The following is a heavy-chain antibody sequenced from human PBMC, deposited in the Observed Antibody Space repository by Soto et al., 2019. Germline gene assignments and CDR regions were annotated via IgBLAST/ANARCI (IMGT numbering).Heavy chain of an antibody. V-gene: IGHV3-49*04. CDR2: IRGNTYDGRT. CDR3: AKDFSTSRLGFDY. Sequence: GVSLRLSCSTSGFSFGDFALSWVRQAPGRGLEWVGIIRGNTYDGRTAYAASVKGRFTISKDESNSIAYLQMDSLKSEDTGMYYCAKDFSTSRLGFDYWGLGTLVTDSS. CDR1: GFSFGDFA. J-gene: IGHJ4*02.